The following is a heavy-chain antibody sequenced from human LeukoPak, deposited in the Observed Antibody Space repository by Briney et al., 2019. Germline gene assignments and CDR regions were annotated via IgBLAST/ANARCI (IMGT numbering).Heavy chain of an antibody. CDR1: GFTFSSYG. V-gene: IGHV3-30*02. Sequence: GGSLRLSCAASGFTFSSYGMHWVRQAPGKGLEWVAFIRYDGSNKYYADSVKGRFTISRDNSKNTLYLQMNSLRAEDTAVYYCANSLEYYYYMDVWGKGTTVTVSS. J-gene: IGHJ6*03. CDR2: IRYDGSNK. CDR3: ANSLEYYYYMDV.